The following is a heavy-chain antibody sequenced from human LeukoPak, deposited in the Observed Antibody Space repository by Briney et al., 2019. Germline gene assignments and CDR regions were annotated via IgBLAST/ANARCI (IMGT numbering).Heavy chain of an antibody. V-gene: IGHV3-13*01. J-gene: IGHJ2*01. D-gene: IGHD1-26*01. CDR1: GFPFSSSD. CDR2: IGIAGDT. CDR3: AREGPTVGSKWDNWYFDL. Sequence: GGSLGLSCAASGFPFSSSDMHWVRQAPGKGLEWVSAIGIAGDTYYPVSVKGRFTISRENAKNSLYLQMNSLRPGDTAVYYCAREGPTVGSKWDNWYFDLWGRGTLVTVSS.